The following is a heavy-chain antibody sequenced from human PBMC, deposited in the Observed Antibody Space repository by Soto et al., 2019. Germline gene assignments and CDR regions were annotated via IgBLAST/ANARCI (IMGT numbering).Heavy chain of an antibody. D-gene: IGHD3-22*01. CDR3: ARNGGGTMIVVAAYWYFDL. V-gene: IGHV1-8*01. CDR1: GYTFTSYD. Sequence: ASVKVSCKASGYTFTSYDINWVRQANGQGLEWMGWMNPNSGNTGYAQKFQGRVTMTRNTSISTAYMELSSLRSEDTAVYYCARNGGGTMIVVAAYWYFDLWGRGTLVTVSS. J-gene: IGHJ2*01. CDR2: MNPNSGNT.